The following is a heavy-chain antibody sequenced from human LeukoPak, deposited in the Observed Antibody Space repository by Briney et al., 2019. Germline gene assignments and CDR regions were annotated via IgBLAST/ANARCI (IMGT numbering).Heavy chain of an antibody. CDR3: ARHNRRYCSGSSCYLYYYYYYMDV. D-gene: IGHD2-15*01. CDR1: GGSISSYY. V-gene: IGHV4-59*08. CDR2: IYYSGST. Sequence: PSETLSLTCTVSGGSISSYYWSWIRQPPGKGLEWIGYIYYSGSTNYNPSLKSRVTISVDTSKNQFSLKLSSVTAADTAVYYCARHNRRYCSGSSCYLYYYYYYMDVWGKGTTVTVSS. J-gene: IGHJ6*03.